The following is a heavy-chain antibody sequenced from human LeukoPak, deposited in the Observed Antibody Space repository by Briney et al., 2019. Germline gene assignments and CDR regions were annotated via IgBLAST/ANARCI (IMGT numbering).Heavy chain of an antibody. V-gene: IGHV1-69*13. J-gene: IGHJ4*02. CDR1: GGTFSSYA. CDR2: IIPIFGTA. Sequence: SVKVSCKASGGTFSSYAISWVRQAPGQGLEWMGGIIPIFGTANYAQKFQGRVAITADESTSTAYMELSSLRSEDTAVYYCASDYGDYHNYFDYWGQGTLVTVSS. D-gene: IGHD4-17*01. CDR3: ASDYGDYHNYFDY.